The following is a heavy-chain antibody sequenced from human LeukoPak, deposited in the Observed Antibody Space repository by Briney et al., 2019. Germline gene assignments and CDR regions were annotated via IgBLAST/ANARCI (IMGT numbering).Heavy chain of an antibody. V-gene: IGHV3-48*02. CDR1: GFTFSTYT. CDR3: ARGDPRYVRYYFDC. Sequence: GGSLRLSCAASGFTFSTYTMNWVRQAPGKGLEWVSYIGGTSSAIDYADSVKGRFTVSRDNAKNSLFLQMNSLRDEDTAVYYCARGDPRYVRYYFDCWGQGPWSPSPQ. CDR2: IGGTSSAI. J-gene: IGHJ4*02. D-gene: IGHD3-9*01.